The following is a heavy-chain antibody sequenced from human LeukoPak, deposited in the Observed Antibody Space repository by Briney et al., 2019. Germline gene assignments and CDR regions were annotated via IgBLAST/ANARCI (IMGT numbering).Heavy chain of an antibody. CDR2: ISGSGGST. J-gene: IGHJ3*02. Sequence: GGSLRLSCAASGFTVSSKYMSWVRQAPGKGLEWVSAISGSGGSTYYADSVKGRFTISRDNSKNTLYLQMNSLRAEDTAVYYCAKSPHGDYYYSSAYHDAFDIWGQGTMVSVSS. D-gene: IGHD3-22*01. V-gene: IGHV3-23*01. CDR3: AKSPHGDYYYSSAYHDAFDI. CDR1: GFTVSSKY.